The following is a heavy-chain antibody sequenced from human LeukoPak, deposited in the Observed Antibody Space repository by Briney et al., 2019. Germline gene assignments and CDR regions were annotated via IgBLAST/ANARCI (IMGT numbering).Heavy chain of an antibody. D-gene: IGHD6-25*01. CDR1: GFTFSSYS. CDR2: ISSSSSYI. CDR3: AKVNSGDGVDY. V-gene: IGHV3-21*01. J-gene: IGHJ4*02. Sequence: GGSLRLSCAASGFTFSSYSMNWVRQAPGKGLEWVSSISSSSSYIYYADSVKGRFTISRDNAKNSLYLQMNSLRAEDTAVYYCAKVNSGDGVDYWGQGTLVTVSS.